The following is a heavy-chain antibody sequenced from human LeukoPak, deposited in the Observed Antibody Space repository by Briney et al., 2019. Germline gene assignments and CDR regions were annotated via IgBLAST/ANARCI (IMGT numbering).Heavy chain of an antibody. Sequence: GGSLRLSCAASGFTFSSYGMHWIRQAPGKGLEWLAVISYDGSNKYYADSVKGRFTISRDNSKNTLYLQMNSLRAEDTAVYYCAKDLAAETYYMDVWGKGTTVTVSS. V-gene: IGHV3-30*18. D-gene: IGHD6-13*01. CDR2: ISYDGSNK. CDR1: GFTFSSYG. CDR3: AKDLAAETYYMDV. J-gene: IGHJ6*03.